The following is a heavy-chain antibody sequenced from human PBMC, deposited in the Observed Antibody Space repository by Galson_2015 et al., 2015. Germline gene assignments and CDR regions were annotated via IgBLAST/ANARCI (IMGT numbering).Heavy chain of an antibody. CDR3: GAGSGYYLIDY. CDR1: GFTFTSYS. Sequence: SLRLSCAASGFTFTSYSMHWVRQAPGKGLEWLSIIAYDESNESHADSVKGRFTISRDISKNTVYLQMNSLRTDDTAVYYCGAGSGYYLIDYWGQGTLVTVYS. D-gene: IGHD3-22*01. J-gene: IGHJ4*02. CDR2: IAYDESNE. V-gene: IGHV3-30-3*01.